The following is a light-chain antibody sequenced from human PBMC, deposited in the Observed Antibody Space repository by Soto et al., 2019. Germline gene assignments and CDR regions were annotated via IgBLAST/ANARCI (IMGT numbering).Light chain of an antibody. V-gene: IGLV2-14*01. CDR2: EVR. J-gene: IGLJ2*01. CDR1: MRDVGAYNL. CDR3: SSYTSKSSLI. Sequence: QSALTQPASVSGSPGPSITISCAGTMRDVGAYNLVYWYQQHPGSAPQLIIYEVRNRPSGISFRFSGSKSGNTASLTISGLEAEDEADYYCSSYTSKSSLIFGGGTKVTVL.